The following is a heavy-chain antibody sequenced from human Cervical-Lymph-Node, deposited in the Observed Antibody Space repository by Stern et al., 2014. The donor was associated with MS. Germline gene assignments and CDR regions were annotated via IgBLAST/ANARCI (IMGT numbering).Heavy chain of an antibody. CDR2: ISYDGSNK. J-gene: IGHJ6*02. CDR3: ARDWTTYYDFWSGYYYYYGMDV. D-gene: IGHD3-3*01. Sequence: VQLVESGGGVVQPGRSLRLSCAASGFTFSSYAMHWVRQAPGKGLEWVAVISYDGSNKYYADSVKGRFTISRDNSKNTLYLQMNSLRAEDTAVYYCARDWTTYYDFWSGYYYYYGMDVWAKGPRSPSP. V-gene: IGHV3-30-3*01. CDR1: GFTFSSYA.